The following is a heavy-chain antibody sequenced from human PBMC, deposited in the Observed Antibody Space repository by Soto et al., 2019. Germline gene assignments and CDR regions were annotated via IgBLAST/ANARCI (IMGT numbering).Heavy chain of an antibody. D-gene: IGHD5-18*01. CDR1: GGTFRKDA. J-gene: IGHJ6*03. CDR2: LIPVFGSP. CDR3: TRVLGYTFEPGKTRYYSLDV. Sequence: QVQLVQSGAEVKKPGSSVTVSCKTYGGTFRKDAINWVRQAPGQGLEWMGLLIPVFGSPIYAQKFQGRIRITADESTSTAFMDLSSLRSEDTAVYYCTRVLGYTFEPGKTRYYSLDVWGQGTTVSVSS. V-gene: IGHV1-69*01.